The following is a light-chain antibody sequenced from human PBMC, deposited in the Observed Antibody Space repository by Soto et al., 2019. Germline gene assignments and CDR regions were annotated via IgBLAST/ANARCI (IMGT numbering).Light chain of an antibody. CDR1: QSVTSD. V-gene: IGKV3-11*01. CDR3: QQRSNWPPLT. Sequence: EIVLTQSPATLSLSPGGRATVSCRASQSVTSDLVWYQQKPGQAPRLLIYDASTRATGIPARFSGSGSGTEFTLTISSLEPEDFAVYYCQQRSNWPPLTFGRGTKVDIK. J-gene: IGKJ4*01. CDR2: DAS.